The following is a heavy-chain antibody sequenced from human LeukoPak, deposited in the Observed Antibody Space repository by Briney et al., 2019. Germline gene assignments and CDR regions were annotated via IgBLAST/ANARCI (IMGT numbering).Heavy chain of an antibody. Sequence: GGSLRLSCAASGFTFSNFGMSWVRQAPGKGLEWVSAISGSGGSTYYVDSVKGRFTISRDNSKNTLYLQMNSLRAEDTAVYYCAKETAGDYVDYWGQGTLVTVSS. CDR2: ISGSGGST. V-gene: IGHV3-23*01. CDR3: AKETAGDYVDY. D-gene: IGHD2-8*02. J-gene: IGHJ4*02. CDR1: GFTFSNFG.